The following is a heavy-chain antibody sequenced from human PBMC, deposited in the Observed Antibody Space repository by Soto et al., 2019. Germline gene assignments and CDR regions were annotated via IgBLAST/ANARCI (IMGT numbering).Heavy chain of an antibody. V-gene: IGHV1-46*03. J-gene: IGHJ6*03. CDR1: GYAFTTYF. CDR2: INPSGGST. Sequence: GASVKVSCKASGYAFTTYFMHWVRQAPGQGLEWMGIINPSGGSTSYAQKFQGRVTMTRDTSTSTVYMELSSLRSEDTAVYYCARASPPDYSNYPYYYYYYMDVWGKGTTVTVSS. D-gene: IGHD4-4*01. CDR3: ARASPPDYSNYPYYYYYYMDV.